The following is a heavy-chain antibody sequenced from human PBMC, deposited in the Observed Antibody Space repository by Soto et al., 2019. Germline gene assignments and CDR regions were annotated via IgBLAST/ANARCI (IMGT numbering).Heavy chain of an antibody. J-gene: IGHJ4*02. Sequence: GGALRRSCAASGFIFKMYWMHWVRQSPGKGLVWISRIYNDGTYSDYADSVRGRFTISRDNVNDTLYLQMNNLRAEDSGLYYCTRGPRPISTGTGAYWGQGTQVTISS. D-gene: IGHD3-10*01. CDR3: TRGPRPISTGTGAY. CDR1: GFIFKMYW. CDR2: IYNDGTYS. V-gene: IGHV3-74*01.